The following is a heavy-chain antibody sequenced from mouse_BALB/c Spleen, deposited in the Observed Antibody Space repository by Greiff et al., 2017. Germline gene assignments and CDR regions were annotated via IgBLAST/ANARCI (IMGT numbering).Heavy chain of an antibody. J-gene: IGHJ2*01. D-gene: IGHD2-1*01. V-gene: IGHV2-6-4*01. CDR1: GFSLSRYS. Sequence: VQRVESGPGLVAPSQSLSITCTVSGFSLSRYSVHWVRQPPGTGLEWLGMIWGGGSTDYNSALKSRLSISKDNSTSQVFLKMNRLQTDDTAMYYCARNQNGNYRGDFDYWGQGTTLTVSS. CDR2: IWGGGST. CDR3: ARNQNGNYRGDFDY.